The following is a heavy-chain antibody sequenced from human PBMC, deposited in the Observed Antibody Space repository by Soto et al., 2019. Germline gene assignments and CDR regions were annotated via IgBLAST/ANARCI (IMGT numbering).Heavy chain of an antibody. Sequence: QVQLVQSGAEVKKPGASVKVSCKASGYTFTGYYMHWVRQAPGQGLEWMGWINPNSGGTNYAQKFQGWVTMTRDTSLSTAYMELGRLRSDDTAVYYCAREWGTVTTDYYYGMDVWGQGTTVTVSS. V-gene: IGHV1-2*04. CDR2: INPNSGGT. J-gene: IGHJ6*02. D-gene: IGHD4-17*01. CDR3: AREWGTVTTDYYYGMDV. CDR1: GYTFTGYY.